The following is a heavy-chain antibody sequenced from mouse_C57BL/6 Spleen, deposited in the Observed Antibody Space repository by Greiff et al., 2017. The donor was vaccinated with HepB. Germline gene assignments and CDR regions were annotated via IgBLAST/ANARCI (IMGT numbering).Heavy chain of an antibody. CDR2: IYPGDGDT. D-gene: IGHD2-4*01. CDR1: GYAFSSSW. Sequence: QVQLQQSGPELVKPGASVKISCKASGYAFSSSWMNWVKQRPGKGLEWIGRIYPGDGDTNYNGKFKGKATLTADKSSSTAYMQLSSLTSEDSAVYFCASTRYDYDRAWFAYWGQGTLVTVSA. V-gene: IGHV1-82*01. CDR3: ASTRYDYDRAWFAY. J-gene: IGHJ3*01.